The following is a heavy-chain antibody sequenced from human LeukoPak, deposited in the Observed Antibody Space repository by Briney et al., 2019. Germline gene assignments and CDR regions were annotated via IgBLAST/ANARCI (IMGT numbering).Heavy chain of an antibody. J-gene: IGHJ4*02. CDR3: ARLSSSWSSVASDY. CDR1: GGSISSSSYY. CDR2: IYYSGST. V-gene: IGHV4-39*01. Sequence: SETLSLTCTVSGGSISSSSYYWGWIRQPPGKGLEWIGSIYYSGSTYYNPSLKSRVTISVDTSRNQFSLKLSSVTAADTAVYYCARLSSSWSSVASDYWGQGTLVTVSS. D-gene: IGHD6-13*01.